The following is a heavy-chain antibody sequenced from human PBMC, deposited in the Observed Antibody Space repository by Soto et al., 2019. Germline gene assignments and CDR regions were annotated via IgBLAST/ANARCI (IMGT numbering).Heavy chain of an antibody. CDR1: GYTFTSYD. Sequence: ASVKVSCKASGYTFTSYDINWVRQATGQGLEWMGWMNPNSGNTGYAQKFQGRVTMTRNTSISTAYMELSSLRSEDTAVYYCARGGGVVRGDPPYYYYMDVWGKGTTVTVSS. J-gene: IGHJ6*03. CDR3: ARGGGVVRGDPPYYYYMDV. D-gene: IGHD3-10*01. V-gene: IGHV1-8*01. CDR2: MNPNSGNT.